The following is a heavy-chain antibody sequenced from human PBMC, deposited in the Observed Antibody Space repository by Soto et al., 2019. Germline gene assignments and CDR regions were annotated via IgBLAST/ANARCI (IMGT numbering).Heavy chain of an antibody. CDR3: ARESHDILTGPPWVWYFDL. J-gene: IGHJ2*01. D-gene: IGHD3-9*01. Sequence: QVQLQQWSAGPLRPLETLSLTCGVSGGSFSGYYLAWIRQSPGKGLEWIGEINDRGSINYNPSLKSRVSISVDTSKNHYSLNLRSVTAADTAVYYCARESHDILTGPPWVWYFDLWGRGTLVTVSS. CDR2: INDRGSI. CDR1: GGSFSGYY. V-gene: IGHV4-34*01.